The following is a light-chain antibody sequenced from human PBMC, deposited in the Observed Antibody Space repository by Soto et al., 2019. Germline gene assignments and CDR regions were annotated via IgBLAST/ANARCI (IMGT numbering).Light chain of an antibody. CDR1: QSVGDTF. CDR2: GVS. Sequence: EIVLTQSPCTLSLSPVEKATLSFMASQSVGDTFLSWYQQKPGLAPRLLIYGVSNRATGIPDRFSGSGSGTDFTLTISSLQPEDFATYYCQQSYSTLWKFGQGTKVDIK. V-gene: IGKV3-20*01. CDR3: QQSYSTLWK. J-gene: IGKJ1*01.